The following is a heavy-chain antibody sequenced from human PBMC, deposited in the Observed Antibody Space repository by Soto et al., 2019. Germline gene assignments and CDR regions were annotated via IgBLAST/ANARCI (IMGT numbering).Heavy chain of an antibody. D-gene: IGHD3-16*01. J-gene: IGHJ4*02. Sequence: GGSLRLSCAASGFTVSSNYMSWVRQAPGKGLEWVSVIYSGGSTYYADSVKGRFTISRDNSKNTLYLQMNSLRDEDTAVYYCATDTRRGLHFDYWGQGTLVTVSS. CDR3: ATDTRRGLHFDY. CDR2: IYSGGST. CDR1: GFTVSSNY. V-gene: IGHV3-66*01.